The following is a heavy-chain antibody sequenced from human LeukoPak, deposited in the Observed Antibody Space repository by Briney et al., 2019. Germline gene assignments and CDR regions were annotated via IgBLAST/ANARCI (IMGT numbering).Heavy chain of an antibody. Sequence: PGGSLRLSCAASGFIFSNYHMNWVRQAPGEGLEWVSSISSGSHHIYYTDSVKGRFTISRDNAKNSLYLQMNSLRAEDTAVYYCARVGVGNSGSPGAFDIWGQGTLVTVSS. D-gene: IGHD1-26*01. J-gene: IGHJ3*02. CDR1: GFIFSNYH. CDR3: ARVGVGNSGSPGAFDI. V-gene: IGHV3-21*01. CDR2: ISSGSHHI.